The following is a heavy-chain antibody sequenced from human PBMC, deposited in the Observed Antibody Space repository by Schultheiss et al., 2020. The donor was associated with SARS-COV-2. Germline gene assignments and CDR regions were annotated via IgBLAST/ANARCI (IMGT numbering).Heavy chain of an antibody. Sequence: GGSLRLSCAASGFTFSGSGMHWVRQASGKGLEWVGRIRSKANSYATAYGASVKGRFIISRDDSKNTAYLQMNSLKTEDTAVYYCTRHIWAGGDYAHSDWGQGTLVTVSS. CDR3: TRHIWAGGDYAHSD. CDR1: GFTFSGSG. D-gene: IGHD2-21*02. J-gene: IGHJ4*02. CDR2: IRSKANSYAT. V-gene: IGHV3-73*01.